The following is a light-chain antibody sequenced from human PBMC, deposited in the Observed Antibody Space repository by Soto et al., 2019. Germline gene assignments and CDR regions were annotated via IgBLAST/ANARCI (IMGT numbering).Light chain of an antibody. J-gene: IGKJ2*01. CDR1: QRVLHNSTNKHY. CDR3: QQDYSNTA. CDR2: WTS. Sequence: DIVMTQSPDSLAVSLGERATINCKSSQRVLHNSTNKHYLAWYQQKPGQPPKLLIYWTSTRESGVPERFSGSGSGTDFTLTINSLQAEDVAVYYCQQDYSNTAFGQGTKLEIK. V-gene: IGKV4-1*01.